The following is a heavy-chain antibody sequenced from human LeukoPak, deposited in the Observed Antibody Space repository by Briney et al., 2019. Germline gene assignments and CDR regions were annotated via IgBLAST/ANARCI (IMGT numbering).Heavy chain of an antibody. CDR1: GYSISSGYY. J-gene: IGHJ6*03. D-gene: IGHD3-10*01. Sequence: PSETLSLTCAVSGYSISSGYYWIWIRQPPGKGLEWIGSLYHSDSIYYNPSLESRVTMSVNTSKNQFSLKLSFVTAADTAVYYCARQHGSYHYYYADVWGKGTTVTVSS. CDR3: ARQHGSYHYYYADV. CDR2: LYHSDSI. V-gene: IGHV4-38-2*01.